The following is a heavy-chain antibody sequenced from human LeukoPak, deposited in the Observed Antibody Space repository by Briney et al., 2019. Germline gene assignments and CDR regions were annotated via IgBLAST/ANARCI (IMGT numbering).Heavy chain of an antibody. J-gene: IGHJ6*02. CDR3: ARDREYYYGSGSYWRKNYYYYGMDV. V-gene: IGHV1-2*02. D-gene: IGHD3-10*01. CDR2: INPNSGGT. Sequence: RASVKVSCKASGYTFTGYYMHWVRQAPGQGLEWMGWINPNSGGTNYAQKFQGRVTMTRDTSISTAYMELSRLRSDDTAVYYCARDREYYYGSGSYWRKNYYYYGMDVWGQGTTVTVSS. CDR1: GYTFTGYY.